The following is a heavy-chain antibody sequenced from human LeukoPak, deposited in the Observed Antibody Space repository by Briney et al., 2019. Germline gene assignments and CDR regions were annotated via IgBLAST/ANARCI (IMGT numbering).Heavy chain of an antibody. D-gene: IGHD1-26*01. CDR1: GGSISSYY. J-gene: IGHJ5*02. CDR3: ARDQWERPFDP. V-gene: IGHV4-59*01. CDR2: IYYSGST. Sequence: SETLSLTCTVSGGSISSYYWSWIRQPPGKGLEWIGYIYYSGSTNYNPSLKSRVTISVDTSKNQFSLKLSSVTAADTAVYYCARDQWERPFDPWGQGTLVTVSS.